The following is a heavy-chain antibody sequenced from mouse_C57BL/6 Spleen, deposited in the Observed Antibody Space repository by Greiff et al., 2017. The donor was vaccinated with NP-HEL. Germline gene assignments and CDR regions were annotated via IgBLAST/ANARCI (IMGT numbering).Heavy chain of an antibody. V-gene: IGHV5-12*01. D-gene: IGHD1-1*01. CDR2: ISNGGGSP. CDR1: GFTFSDYY. Sequence: EVMLVESGGGLVQPGGSLKLSCAASGFTFSDYYMYWVRQTPEKRLEWVAYISNGGGSPYYPDTVKGRFTISRDNAKNTLYLQMSRLKSEDTAMYYCARHDYYGSGHVWGTGTTVTVSS. J-gene: IGHJ1*03. CDR3: ARHDYYGSGHV.